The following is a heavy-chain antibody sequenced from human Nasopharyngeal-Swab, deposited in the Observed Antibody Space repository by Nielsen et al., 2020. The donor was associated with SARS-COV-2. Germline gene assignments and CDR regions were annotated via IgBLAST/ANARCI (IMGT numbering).Heavy chain of an antibody. J-gene: IGHJ4*02. D-gene: IGHD3-22*01. CDR3: AGNHDNTF. V-gene: IGHV3-7*03. CDR1: GFTVSSNY. CDR2: IKPDGSEK. Sequence: GESLKISCAASGFTVSSNYMSWVRQAPGKGLEWVANIKPDGSEKYYVDSVKGRFTISRDNARNSLLLQMDSLRVEDTAIYYCAGNHDNTFWGQGNLVAVS.